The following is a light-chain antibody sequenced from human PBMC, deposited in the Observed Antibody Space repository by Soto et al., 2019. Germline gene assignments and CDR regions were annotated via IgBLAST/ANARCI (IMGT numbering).Light chain of an antibody. Sequence: DIQMTQSPSSLSASVGDRLTITCRASQGISNYLAWYQQKPGKVPKLLMYSASTLQSGVPSRFSGSGSGTDCTLTISDLQPEDVATYYCQKYNSAPLTFGGGTKVEIK. CDR1: QGISNY. CDR3: QKYNSAPLT. J-gene: IGKJ4*01. CDR2: SAS. V-gene: IGKV1-27*01.